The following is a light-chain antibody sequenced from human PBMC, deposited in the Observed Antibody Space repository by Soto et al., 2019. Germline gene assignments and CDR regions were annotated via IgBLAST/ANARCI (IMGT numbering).Light chain of an antibody. J-gene: IGKJ1*01. Sequence: GERVTLSCRASQSVSRSYLTCYQHKPGQAPRLLICGASTRATGIPARFSGSGSGTDFTLTISRLEPEDFAVYYCQQYAGSSTFGQGTKVDIK. CDR2: GAS. V-gene: IGKV3-20*01. CDR1: QSVSRSY. CDR3: QQYAGSST.